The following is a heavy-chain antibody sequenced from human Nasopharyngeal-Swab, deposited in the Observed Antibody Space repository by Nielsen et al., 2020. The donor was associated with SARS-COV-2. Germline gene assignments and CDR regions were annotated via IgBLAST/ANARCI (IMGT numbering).Heavy chain of an antibody. V-gene: IGHV3-9*01. CDR2: ISWNSGSI. D-gene: IGHD6-13*01. Sequence: SLKISCAASGFTFDDYAMHWVRQAPGKGLEWVSGISWNSGSIGYADSVKGRFTISRDNAKNSLYLQMNSLRAEDTALYYCAKDCSSSWYTWGLFDYWGQGTLVTVPS. J-gene: IGHJ4*02. CDR1: GFTFDDYA. CDR3: AKDCSSSWYTWGLFDY.